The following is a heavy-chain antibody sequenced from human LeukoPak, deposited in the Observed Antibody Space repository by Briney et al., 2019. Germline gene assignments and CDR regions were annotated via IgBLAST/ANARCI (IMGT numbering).Heavy chain of an antibody. J-gene: IGHJ4*02. CDR3: AAFLVVAAQEGDYFDS. Sequence: SETLSLTCTVSGASIDSHYWSWIRQPPGKGLEWIGDIDHIYHSGNTRYSPSFQSRATISGDTSKSQVSLKLNSVTAADTAVYFCAAFLVVAAQEGDYFDSWGQGRLVIFSS. CDR2: IDHIYHSGNT. V-gene: IGHV4-59*11. CDR1: GASIDSHY. D-gene: IGHD6-19*01.